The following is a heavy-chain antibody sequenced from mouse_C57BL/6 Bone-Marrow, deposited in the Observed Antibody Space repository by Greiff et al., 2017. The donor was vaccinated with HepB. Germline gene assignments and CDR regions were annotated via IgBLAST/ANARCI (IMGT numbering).Heavy chain of an antibody. D-gene: IGHD4-1*01. J-gene: IGHJ3*01. CDR2: IDPSDSYT. CDR3: ASPLTGTGAY. Sequence: VQLQQPGAELVKPGASVKLSCKASGYTFTSYWMQWVKQRPGQGLEWIGEIDPSDSYTNYNQKFKGKATLTVDTSSSTAYMQLSSLTSEDSAVYYCASPLTGTGAYWGQGTLVTVSA. CDR1: GYTFTSYW. V-gene: IGHV1-50*01.